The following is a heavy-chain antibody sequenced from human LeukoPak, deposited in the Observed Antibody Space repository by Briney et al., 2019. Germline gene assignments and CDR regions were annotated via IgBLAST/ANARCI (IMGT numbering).Heavy chain of an antibody. CDR1: GYTFTSYD. Sequence: GASVKVSCKASGYTFTSYDINWVRQATGQGLEWMGWMNPNSGNTGYAQKFQGRVTMTRNTSISTVYMELSSLRSEDTAVYYYARDSPARGDPPPHWGQGTLVTVSS. V-gene: IGHV1-8*01. CDR3: ARDSPARGDPPPH. J-gene: IGHJ1*01. CDR2: MNPNSGNT. D-gene: IGHD3-10*01.